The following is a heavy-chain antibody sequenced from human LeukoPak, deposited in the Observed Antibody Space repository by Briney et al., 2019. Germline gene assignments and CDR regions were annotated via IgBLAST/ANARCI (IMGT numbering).Heavy chain of an antibody. D-gene: IGHD6-13*01. Sequence: GGSLRLSCAASGFTFSSYGMHWVRQAPGKGLEWVAVISYDGSNQYYADSVKGRFTISRDNSKNTLYLQMNSLRAEDTAVYYCARDPQQLVEGDYWGQGTLVTVSS. CDR1: GFTFSSYG. CDR2: ISYDGSNQ. J-gene: IGHJ4*02. CDR3: ARDPQQLVEGDY. V-gene: IGHV3-30*03.